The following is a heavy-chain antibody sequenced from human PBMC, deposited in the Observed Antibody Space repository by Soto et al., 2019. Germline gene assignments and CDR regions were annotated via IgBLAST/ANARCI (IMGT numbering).Heavy chain of an antibody. CDR1: GFTFDDYG. CDR2: INWNGGST. V-gene: IGHV3-20*04. Sequence: EVQLVESGGGVVRPGGSLRLSCAASGFTFDDYGMSWVRQAPGKGLEWVAGINWNGGSTGYADSVKGRFTISRDNAKNSLYLQMNSLRDEDTALYYCARADYYDSRVGEVGVSPFDYWGQGTLVTVSS. CDR3: ARADYYDSRVGEVGVSPFDY. J-gene: IGHJ4*02. D-gene: IGHD3-22*01.